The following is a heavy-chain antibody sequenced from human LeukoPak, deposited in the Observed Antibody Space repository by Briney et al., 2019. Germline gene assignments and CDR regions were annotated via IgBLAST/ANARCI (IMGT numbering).Heavy chain of an antibody. CDR1: GFIFRNYG. Sequence: PGGSLRLSCAASGFIFRNYGMHWARQAPGKGLEWVSSISSSSSYIYYADSVKGRFTISRDNAKNSLYLQMNSLRAEDTAVYYCARPRGNVEMATIPFDYWGQGTLVTVSS. J-gene: IGHJ4*02. CDR2: ISSSSSYI. V-gene: IGHV3-21*01. D-gene: IGHD5-24*01. CDR3: ARPRGNVEMATIPFDY.